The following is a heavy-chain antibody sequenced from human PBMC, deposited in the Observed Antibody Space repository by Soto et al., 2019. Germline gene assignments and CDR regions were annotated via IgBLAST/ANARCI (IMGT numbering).Heavy chain of an antibody. CDR3: ARTVHRGAYGETFNY. CDR2: IYRDDDK. Sequence: QITLKESGPTLVKPTQTLTLTCTVSGFSLMTNGVGVGWFRQPPGKALEWHALIYRDDDKRYRPYLKSRVPITKDNSKNQVILTMTNMDPVDTATYYRARTVHRGAYGETFNYWCQGTLVTVSS. CDR1: GFSLMTNGVG. V-gene: IGHV2-5*02. J-gene: IGHJ4*02. D-gene: IGHD1-26*01.